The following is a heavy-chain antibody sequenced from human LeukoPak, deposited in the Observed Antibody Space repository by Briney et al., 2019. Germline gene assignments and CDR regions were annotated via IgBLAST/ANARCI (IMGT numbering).Heavy chain of an antibody. V-gene: IGHV4-59*11. CDR2: ISDSGNP. CDR3: ARERCSGGSCYSIDYYYGMDV. J-gene: IGHJ6*02. Sequence: SETLSLTCSVSGGSISNHFWSWIRQTPGKGLEWIGYISDSGNPDYIPSLESRVTISVDTSKNQFSLSLRSATAADTAVYYCARERCSGGSCYSIDYYYGMDVWGQGTTVTVSS. D-gene: IGHD2-15*01. CDR1: GGSISNHF.